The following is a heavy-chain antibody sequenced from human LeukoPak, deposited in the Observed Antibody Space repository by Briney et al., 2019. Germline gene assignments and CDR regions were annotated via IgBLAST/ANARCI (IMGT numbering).Heavy chain of an antibody. J-gene: IGHJ4*02. CDR1: GFTPCITW. CDR3: ARGRSGGNAFGC. V-gene: IGHV3-7*04. D-gene: IGHD4-23*01. CDR2: IKQDGSEK. Sequence: PGGSLRLSCAQRGFTPCITWMSSVCQAPGKGLERVANIKQDGSEKYYVDSVKGRFTISRDNAKNSLYLQMSSLRAEDTALYYCARGRSGGNAFGCWAQGTLVTVSA.